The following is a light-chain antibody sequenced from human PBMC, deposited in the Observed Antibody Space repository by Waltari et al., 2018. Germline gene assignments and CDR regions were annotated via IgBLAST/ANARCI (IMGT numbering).Light chain of an antibody. CDR3: QQTDSTPWT. J-gene: IGKJ1*01. V-gene: IGKV1-39*01. CDR1: QSITIY. Sequence: DIQLTQSPSSMSTSLGDRVTISCRASQSITIYLNWYHQKPGKAPELLIYASSHLQSGVRSRFSGSGSGTDFTLTISSMQPEDFGNYYCQQTDSTPWTFGQGTKVEIK. CDR2: ASS.